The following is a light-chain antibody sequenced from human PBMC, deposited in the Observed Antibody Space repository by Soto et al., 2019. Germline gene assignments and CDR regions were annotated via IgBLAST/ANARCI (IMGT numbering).Light chain of an antibody. Sequence: QSALTQPASVSGSPGQSITISCTGTSSDVGGYNYVSWYQQHPGKAPKLMIYDVSNRPSGVSNRFSGSKSGNTASLTISGLQAEDEDDYYCCSYTSSSPLVFGTGTKLTVL. J-gene: IGLJ1*01. CDR3: CSYTSSSPLV. V-gene: IGLV2-14*01. CDR1: SSDVGGYNY. CDR2: DVS.